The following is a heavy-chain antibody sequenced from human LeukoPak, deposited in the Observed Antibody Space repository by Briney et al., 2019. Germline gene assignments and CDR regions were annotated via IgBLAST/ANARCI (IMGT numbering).Heavy chain of an antibody. D-gene: IGHD4-23*01. V-gene: IGHV4-59*12. J-gene: IGHJ4*02. Sequence: SETLSLTCTVSGGSISSYYWSWIRQPPGKGLEWIGYIYYSGSTNYNPSLKSRVTISVDTSKNQFSLKLSSVTAADTAVYYCARESGRGLRWYFDYWGQGTLVTVPS. CDR3: ARESGRGLRWYFDY. CDR1: GGSISSYY. CDR2: IYYSGST.